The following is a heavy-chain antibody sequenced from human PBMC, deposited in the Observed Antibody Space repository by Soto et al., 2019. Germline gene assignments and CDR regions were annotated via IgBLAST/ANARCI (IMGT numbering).Heavy chain of an antibody. V-gene: IGHV3-21*01. D-gene: IGHD2-2*01. CDR3: EVVPAAIPYGMDV. CDR2: ISSSSSYI. CDR1: GFTFSSYS. Sequence: LRLSCAASGFTFSSYSMNWVRQAPGKGLEWVSSISSSSSYIYYADSVKGRFTISRDNAKNSLYLQMNSLRAEDTAVYYCEVVPAAIPYGMDVWGQGTTVTVSS. J-gene: IGHJ6*02.